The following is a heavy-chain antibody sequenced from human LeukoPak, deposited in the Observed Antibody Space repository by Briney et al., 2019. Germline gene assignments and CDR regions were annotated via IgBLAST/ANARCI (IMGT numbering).Heavy chain of an antibody. V-gene: IGHV4-59*01. D-gene: IGHD3-22*01. Sequence: SETLSLTCTVSGGSISSYYWSRIRQPPGKGLEWIGYIYYSGSTNYNPSLKSRVTISVDTSKNQFSLKLSSVTAADTAVYYCARRDSSGYYYQDAFDIWGQGTMVTVSS. CDR3: ARRDSSGYYYQDAFDI. J-gene: IGHJ3*02. CDR1: GGSISSYY. CDR2: IYYSGST.